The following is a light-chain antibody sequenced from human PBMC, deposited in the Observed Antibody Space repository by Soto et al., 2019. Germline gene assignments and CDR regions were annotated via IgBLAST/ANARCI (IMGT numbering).Light chain of an antibody. J-gene: IGKJ1*01. Sequence: DIQMTQSPSSLSASVGDRVTITCRASQGISNSLAWYQQKPGKVPRLLIYAASILQLGVPSRFSGSGSGTEFTLTISSLQPDDFATYYCQHYNSYSEAFGQGTKVDIK. CDR2: AAS. CDR1: QGISNS. CDR3: QHYNSYSEA. V-gene: IGKV1-27*01.